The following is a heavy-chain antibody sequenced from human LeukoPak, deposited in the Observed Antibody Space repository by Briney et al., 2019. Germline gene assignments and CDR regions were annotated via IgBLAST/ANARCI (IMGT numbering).Heavy chain of an antibody. CDR1: GGTFSSYA. D-gene: IGHD6-13*01. CDR3: ARALAPAAGRRAGMMGD. J-gene: IGHJ4*02. V-gene: IGHV1-69*06. Sequence: ASVKVSCKASGGTFSSYAISWVRQAPGQGLEWMGGIIPIFGTANYAQKFQGRVTITADKSTSTAYMELSSLRSEDTAVYYCARALAPAAGRRAGMMGDWGQGTLVTVSS. CDR2: IIPIFGTA.